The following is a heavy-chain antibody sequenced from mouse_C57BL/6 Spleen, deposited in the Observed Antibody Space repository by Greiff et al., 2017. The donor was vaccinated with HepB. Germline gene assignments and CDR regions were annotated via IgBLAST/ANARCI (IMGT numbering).Heavy chain of an antibody. Sequence: VQLQQSGAELVKPGASVKLSCTASGFNIKDYYMHWVKQRTEQGLEWIGRIDPEDGETKYAPQFQGKATITADTSPNTAYLQLSSLPSEDTAVYYCARWRGRDYYAMDYWGQGTSVTVSS. J-gene: IGHJ4*01. CDR2: IDPEDGET. D-gene: IGHD3-3*01. CDR3: ARWRGRDYYAMDY. CDR1: GFNIKDYY. V-gene: IGHV14-2*01.